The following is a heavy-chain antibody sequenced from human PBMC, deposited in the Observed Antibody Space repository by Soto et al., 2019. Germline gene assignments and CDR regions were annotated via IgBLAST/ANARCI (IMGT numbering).Heavy chain of an antibody. V-gene: IGHV1-69*01. Sequence: QVQVVQSGVEVRRPGSSVKVSCKASGDTFKNCVISWVRQAPGQGLEWMGGIIPLFGTTDFAQRFQGRLTITPDESTTTADMELSRLRYEDTATYYWAAELGFGKLSVVWGQGTTVIVSS. D-gene: IGHD3-10*01. CDR2: IIPLFGTT. CDR3: AAELGFGKLSVV. J-gene: IGHJ6*02. CDR1: GDTFKNCV.